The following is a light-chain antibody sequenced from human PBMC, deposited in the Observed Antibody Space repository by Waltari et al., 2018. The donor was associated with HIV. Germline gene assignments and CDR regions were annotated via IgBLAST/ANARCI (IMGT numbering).Light chain of an antibody. Sequence: SSELTQDPAVSVALGQTVRITCQGDRLRSYYASWYQQKPGQAPLLVVYGNDKRPPGIPDRFAGSSSGNTASLTIPGAQAEDEADYYCNSRDSSGHHLVFATGTTVTVL. V-gene: IGLV3-19*01. CDR3: NSRDSSGHHLV. CDR1: RLRSYY. J-gene: IGLJ1*01. CDR2: GND.